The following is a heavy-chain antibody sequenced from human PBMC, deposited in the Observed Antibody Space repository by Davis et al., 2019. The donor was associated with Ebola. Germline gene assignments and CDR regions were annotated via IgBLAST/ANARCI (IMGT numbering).Heavy chain of an antibody. CDR1: GGTFSSYA. CDR2: IIPIFGTA. CDR3: ARAEDIVVVPAAPPDAFDI. D-gene: IGHD2-2*01. Sequence: SVKVSCKASGGTFSSYAISWVRQAPGQGLEWMGGIIPIFGTANYAQKFQGRVTITADESTSTAYMELSSLRSEDTAVYYCARAEDIVVVPAAPPDAFDIWGQGTMVTVFS. J-gene: IGHJ3*02. V-gene: IGHV1-69*13.